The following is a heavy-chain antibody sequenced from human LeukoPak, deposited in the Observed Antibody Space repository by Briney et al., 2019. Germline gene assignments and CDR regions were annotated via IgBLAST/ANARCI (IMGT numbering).Heavy chain of an antibody. Sequence: PLEALSLTCTVSGGSISSYYWSWIRQPAGRGLEWIGRIYTSGSTNYNTSLKSRVTMSVDTSKNQFSLKLSSVTAADTAVYYCARGYCTNGVCYNRYFDLWGRGTLVTVSS. CDR1: GGSISSYY. V-gene: IGHV4-4*07. CDR3: ARGYCTNGVCYNRYFDL. J-gene: IGHJ2*01. CDR2: IYTSGST. D-gene: IGHD2-8*01.